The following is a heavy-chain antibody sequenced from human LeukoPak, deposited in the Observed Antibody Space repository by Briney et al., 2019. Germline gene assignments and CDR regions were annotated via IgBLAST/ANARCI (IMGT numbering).Heavy chain of an antibody. V-gene: IGHV5-51*01. CDR3: ARLSYDSSGYIYDN. Sequence: GESLKISCKNSGYSFTNCWIGWVRQMPGKGLEWMGFINPGNSDTKYSPSFQGQVTISADKSISTAYLQWSSLKASDTAMYFCARLSYDSSGYIYDNWGQGTLVTVSS. J-gene: IGHJ4*02. D-gene: IGHD3-22*01. CDR1: GYSFTNCW. CDR2: INPGNSDT.